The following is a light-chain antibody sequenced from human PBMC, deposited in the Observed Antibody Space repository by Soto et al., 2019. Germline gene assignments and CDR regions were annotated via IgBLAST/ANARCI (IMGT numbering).Light chain of an antibody. V-gene: IGLV1-40*01. CDR3: QSYDSSLSGLV. CDR1: SSDIGAGYD. J-gene: IGLJ2*01. Sequence: QSVLTQPPSVSGAPGQGITISCTGSSSDIGAGYDVHWYQQLPGKAPKLLIYGISNRPSGVPDRFSGSKSGTTASLAITGLQAEDEADYYCQSYDSSLSGLVFGRGTKVTVL. CDR2: GIS.